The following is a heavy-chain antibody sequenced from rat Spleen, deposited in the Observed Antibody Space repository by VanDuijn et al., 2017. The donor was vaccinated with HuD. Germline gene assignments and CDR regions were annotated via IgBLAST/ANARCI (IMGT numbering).Heavy chain of an antibody. D-gene: IGHD1-4*01. Sequence: EVQLVESGGGLVQPGRSLKLSCAASGFTFSDYAMAWVRQSPEKGLEWVSSISNDGVNTYYPDSVKGRFTISRDNAESIVYLQMNSLKSEDTATYYCARVGTRVSRFAYWGQGVMVTVSS. CDR3: ARVGTRVSRFAY. CDR1: GFTFSDYA. V-gene: IGHV5-29*01. J-gene: IGHJ2*01. CDR2: ISNDGVNT.